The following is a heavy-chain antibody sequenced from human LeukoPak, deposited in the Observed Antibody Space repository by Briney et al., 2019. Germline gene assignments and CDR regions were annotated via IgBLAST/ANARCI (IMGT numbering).Heavy chain of an antibody. CDR2: ISGSGGST. CDR3: VKSVIVGATRFDY. D-gene: IGHD1-26*01. Sequence: GGSLRLSCAASGFTVSSYAMSWGRQAPGKGLEWVSAISGSGGSTYYADSVKGRFTISRGNSENTLYLQMNSLRAEDTAVYYCVKSVIVGATRFDYWGQGTLVTVSS. J-gene: IGHJ4*02. V-gene: IGHV3-23*01. CDR1: GFTVSSYA.